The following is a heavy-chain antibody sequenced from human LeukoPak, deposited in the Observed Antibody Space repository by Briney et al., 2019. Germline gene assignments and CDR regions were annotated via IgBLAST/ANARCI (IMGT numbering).Heavy chain of an antibody. D-gene: IGHD1-26*01. CDR2: IRSKANSYAT. J-gene: IGHJ3*02. Sequence: QPGGSLRLSCAASGFTFSGSAMHWVRQASGKGQEWVGRIRSKANSYATAYAASVKGRFTISRDDSKNTAYLQMNSLKTEDTAVYYCTRHAEWELLDDAFDIWGQGTMVTVSS. V-gene: IGHV3-73*01. CDR3: TRHAEWELLDDAFDI. CDR1: GFTFSGSA.